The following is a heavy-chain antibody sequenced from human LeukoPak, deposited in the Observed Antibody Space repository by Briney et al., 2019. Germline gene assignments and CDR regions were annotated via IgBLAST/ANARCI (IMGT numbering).Heavy chain of an antibody. D-gene: IGHD3-10*01. CDR1: GGSFSGYY. CDR3: ARSEGSGSTVLHH. CDR2: INNSGTT. V-gene: IGHV4-34*01. Sequence: PSETLSLTCAVYGGSFSGYYWTLIRQPPGKGLEWIGEINNSGTTNYNPSLKRRVTTSVDTSKNQFSLKLSSVTAADTAVYFCARSEGSGSTVLHHWGQGTLVTVSS. J-gene: IGHJ5*02.